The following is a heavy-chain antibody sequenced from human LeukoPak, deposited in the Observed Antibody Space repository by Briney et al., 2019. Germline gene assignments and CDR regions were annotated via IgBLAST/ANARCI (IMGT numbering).Heavy chain of an antibody. V-gene: IGHV4-31*03. CDR3: ARAGSFGYFDY. J-gene: IGHJ4*02. CDR2: IYYSGTT. Sequence: PSETLSLTCNVSGGSISSGDYYWSWIRQHPGKGLEWIGYIYYSGTTYYTPSLQSRITISVDTSKSQFSLKLSSVTAADTAVYYCARAGSFGYFDYWGQGTLVTVSS. CDR1: GGSISSGDYY. D-gene: IGHD3-10*01.